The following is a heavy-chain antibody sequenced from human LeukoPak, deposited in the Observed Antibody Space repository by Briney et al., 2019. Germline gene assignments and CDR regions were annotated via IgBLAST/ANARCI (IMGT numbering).Heavy chain of an antibody. CDR2: INPNSGGT. J-gene: IGHJ4*02. V-gene: IGHV1-2*06. D-gene: IGHD4-17*01. Sequence: GASVKVSCKASGYTFTGNYIHWVRQAPGQGLEWMGRINPNSGGTNYAQKFQGRVTVTRDTSISTAYMELSRLRSDDTAVYYCARDTVTTNPSPSFDYWGQGTLVTVSS. CDR1: GYTFTGNY. CDR3: ARDTVTTNPSPSFDY.